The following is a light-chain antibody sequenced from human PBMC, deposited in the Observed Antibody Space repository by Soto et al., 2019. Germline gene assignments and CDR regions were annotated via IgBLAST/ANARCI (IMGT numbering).Light chain of an antibody. Sequence: DIQMTQSPSTQSASVGDRVTITCRASQSISSWLAWYQQKPGKAPKLLIYDASSLESGVPSRFSGSGSGTEFTLTISSLQPDDFATYYCQQYNSYSGTFGQGTKVEIK. J-gene: IGKJ1*01. CDR1: QSISSW. CDR3: QQYNSYSGT. V-gene: IGKV1-5*01. CDR2: DAS.